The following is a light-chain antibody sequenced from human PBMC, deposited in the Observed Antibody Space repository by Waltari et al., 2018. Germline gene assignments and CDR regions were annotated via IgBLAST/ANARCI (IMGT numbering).Light chain of an antibody. CDR2: DAS. CDR1: QSVSRY. V-gene: IGKV3-11*01. J-gene: IGKJ2*01. CDR3: QQRSDWLYT. Sequence: EIVLTQSPATLSLSPVERATLSCSASQSVSRYLAWYQQKPGQAPRLLIYDASDGATGIPARFSGSGSGTDFTLTINSLEPEDFAVYYCQQRSDWLYTFGQGTKLEIK.